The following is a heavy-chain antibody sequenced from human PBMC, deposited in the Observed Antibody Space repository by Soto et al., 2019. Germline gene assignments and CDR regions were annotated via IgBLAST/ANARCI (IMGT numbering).Heavy chain of an antibody. CDR3: ARIGSYGYMFGAFQGEYYFDY. Sequence: ASVKVSCKASGYTFTSYAMHWVRQAPGQRLEWMGWINAGNGNTKYSQKFQGRVTITRDTSASTAYMELSSLRSEDTAVYYCARIGSYGYMFGAFQGEYYFDYWGQGTLVTVSS. V-gene: IGHV1-3*01. CDR1: GYTFTSYA. CDR2: INAGNGNT. D-gene: IGHD3-10*02. J-gene: IGHJ4*02.